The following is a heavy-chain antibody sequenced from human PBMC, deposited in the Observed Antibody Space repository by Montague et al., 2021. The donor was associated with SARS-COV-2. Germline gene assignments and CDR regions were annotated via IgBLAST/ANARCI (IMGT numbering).Heavy chain of an antibody. J-gene: IGHJ4*03. CDR1: GDSISSSSYY. CDR3: ARHPGRGFVVVVIQYDFDD. CDR2: IYYNGRT. V-gene: IGHV4-39*01. D-gene: IGHD2-2*01. Sequence: SETLSLTCTVSGDSISSSSYYWGWIRQSPGRGLEWIGSIYYNGRTYYNPSLKSRVTISVDTSKNQFSLQLCSMTAADTAVYYCARHPGRGFVVVVIQYDFDDWGQGSPGIVSS.